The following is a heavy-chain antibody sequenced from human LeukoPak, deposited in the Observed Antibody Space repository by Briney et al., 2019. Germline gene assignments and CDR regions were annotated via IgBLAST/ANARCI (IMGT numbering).Heavy chain of an antibody. CDR2: MNPNSGNT. Sequence: ASVKVSCKASGYTFTSYDINWVRQATGQGLEWMGWMNPNSGNTGYAQKFQGRVTMTRNTSISTAYMELSSLRSEDTAVCYCARAHGVAMAKGGYYYYYYMDVWGKGTTVTISS. CDR3: ARAHGVAMAKGGYYYYYYMDV. CDR1: GYTFTSYD. D-gene: IGHD5-18*01. J-gene: IGHJ6*03. V-gene: IGHV1-8*01.